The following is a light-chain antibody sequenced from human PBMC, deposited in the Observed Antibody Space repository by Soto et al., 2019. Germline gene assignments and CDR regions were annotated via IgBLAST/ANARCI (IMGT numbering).Light chain of an antibody. CDR2: DAS. J-gene: IGKJ1*01. CDR3: QQYCSSSPT. Sequence: DIQMTQSPSTLSASVGDRVTITCRASQTISIYLAWCQQRPGEAPKLLIYDASTLESGVPARFSGSGSGTEFTITISSLQPDDFATYYCQQYCSSSPTFGQGTKVEIQ. CDR1: QTISIY. V-gene: IGKV1-5*01.